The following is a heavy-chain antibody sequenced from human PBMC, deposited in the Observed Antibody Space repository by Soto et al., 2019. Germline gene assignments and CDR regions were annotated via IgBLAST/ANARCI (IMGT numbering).Heavy chain of an antibody. V-gene: IGHV2-5*02. D-gene: IGHD2-2*01. CDR3: AQQYCSSTSCYEPNFNY. CDR1: GFSLSTSGVG. J-gene: IGHJ4*02. CDR2: IYWDDDK. Sequence: SGPTLVNPTQTLTLTCTFSGFSLSTSGVGVGWIRQPPGKALEWLALIYWDDDKRYSPSLKSRLTITKDTSKNQVVLTMTNMDPVDTATHYCAQQYCSSTSCYEPNFNYWGQGTLVTVSS.